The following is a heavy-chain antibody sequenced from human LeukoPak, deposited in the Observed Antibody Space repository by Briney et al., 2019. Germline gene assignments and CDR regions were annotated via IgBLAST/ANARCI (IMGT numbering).Heavy chain of an antibody. Sequence: GASVKVSCKASGYTFTGYYMHWVRQAPGQGLEWMGWINPNSGGTNYAQKFQGRVTMTRDTSIITAYMELSRLRSDDTAVYYCASLYGDYVDHFDYWGQGTLVTVSS. V-gene: IGHV1-2*02. D-gene: IGHD4-17*01. J-gene: IGHJ4*02. CDR1: GYTFTGYY. CDR2: INPNSGGT. CDR3: ASLYGDYVDHFDY.